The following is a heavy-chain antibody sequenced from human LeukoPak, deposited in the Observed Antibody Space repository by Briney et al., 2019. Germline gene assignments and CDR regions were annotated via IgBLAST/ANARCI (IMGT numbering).Heavy chain of an antibody. CDR3: ARDPGSSWPYWYFDL. V-gene: IGHV4-59*01. CDR1: GGSISSYW. J-gene: IGHJ2*01. CDR2: IHHSGTT. D-gene: IGHD6-13*01. Sequence: PSETLSLTCTVSGGSISSYWWSWIWQPPGKGLEWIAYIHHSGTTNYNPSLKSRVTISLDTSKNQLSLKQSSVTAADTAVYYCARDPGSSWPYWYFDLWGRGTLVTVSS.